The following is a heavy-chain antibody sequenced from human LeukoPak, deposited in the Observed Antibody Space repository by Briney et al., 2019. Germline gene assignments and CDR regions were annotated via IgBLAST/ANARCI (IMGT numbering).Heavy chain of an antibody. J-gene: IGHJ4*02. CDR3: ARSSGYSYGRHFDY. CDR2: INHSGST. Sequence: SETLSRNCAVYGGSFSGYYWSWIRQPPGKGPEGIGEINHSGSTNYNPSLKSRVTISVDTSKNQFSLKLSSVTAADTAVYYCARSSGYSYGRHFDYWGQGTLVTVSS. V-gene: IGHV4-34*01. CDR1: GGSFSGYY. D-gene: IGHD5-18*01.